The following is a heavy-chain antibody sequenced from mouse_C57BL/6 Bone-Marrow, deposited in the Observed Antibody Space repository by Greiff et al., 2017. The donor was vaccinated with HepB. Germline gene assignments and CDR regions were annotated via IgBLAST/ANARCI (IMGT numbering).Heavy chain of an antibody. CDR3: ASTVVATDYYAMDY. CDR2: IYPGDGDT. D-gene: IGHD1-1*01. Sequence: QVQLQQSGAELVKPGASVKISCKASGYAFSSYWMNWVKQRPGKGLEWIGQIYPGDGDTNYNGKFKGKATLTADKSSSTAYMQLSSLTSEDSAVYFCASTVVATDYYAMDYWGQGTSVTVSS. CDR1: GYAFSSYW. J-gene: IGHJ4*01. V-gene: IGHV1-80*01.